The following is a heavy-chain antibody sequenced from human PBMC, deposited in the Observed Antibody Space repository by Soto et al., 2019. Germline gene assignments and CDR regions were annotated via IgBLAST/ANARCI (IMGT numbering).Heavy chain of an antibody. J-gene: IGHJ1*01. D-gene: IGHD2-15*01. CDR1: EFTFSSYG. Sequence: QVQLVESGGGVVQPGRSLRLSCAASEFTFSSYGMHWVRQAPGKGLEWVAVIWYDGSNKYYADSVKGRFTISRDNSKNTLYLQMNSLRAEDTAVYYCARDYCSGGSCYSFQHWGQGTLVTVSS. CDR2: IWYDGSNK. CDR3: ARDYCSGGSCYSFQH. V-gene: IGHV3-33*01.